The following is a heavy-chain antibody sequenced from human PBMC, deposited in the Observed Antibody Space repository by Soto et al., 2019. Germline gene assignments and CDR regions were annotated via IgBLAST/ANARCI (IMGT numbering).Heavy chain of an antibody. V-gene: IGHV4-31*03. CDR3: ARSVDP. CDR1: GGSISSGGYY. J-gene: IGHJ5*02. Sequence: QVQLQESGPGLVKPSQTLSLTCTVSGGSISSGGYYWSWIRQHPGKGLEWIGYIFYSGTTYYKPPPQSCXTISVVTSKNQFSLKLSSVTAADTAVYYGARSVDPWGQGTLVTVSS. CDR2: IFYSGTT.